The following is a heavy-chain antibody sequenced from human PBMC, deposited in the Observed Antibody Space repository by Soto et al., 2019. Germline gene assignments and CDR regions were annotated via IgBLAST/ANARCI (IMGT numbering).Heavy chain of an antibody. CDR2: IYWNDDK. CDR3: AHKEAARSGAYFDY. CDR1: GFSLSTSGVG. V-gene: IGHV2-5*01. Sequence: QITLKESGPTLVKPTQTLTLTCTFSGFSLSTSGVGVGWIRQPPGKALEWLALIYWNDDKRYSPSLKSRLTITKDTSKNQVVLTMTNMDPVDTATYYCAHKEAARSGAYFDYWGQGTPVTVSS. D-gene: IGHD6-13*01. J-gene: IGHJ4*02.